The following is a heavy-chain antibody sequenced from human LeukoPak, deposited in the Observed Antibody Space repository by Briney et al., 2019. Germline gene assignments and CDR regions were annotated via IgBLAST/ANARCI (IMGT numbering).Heavy chain of an antibody. J-gene: IGHJ5*02. D-gene: IGHD3-10*01. V-gene: IGHV3-21*01. Sequence: PGRSLRLSCAASGFTFSSYGMHWVRQAPGKGLEWVSSISSSSSYIYYADSVKGRFTISRDNAKNSLYLQMNSLRAEDTAVYYCARGPYGSGFLNWFDPWGQGTLVTVSS. CDR2: ISSSSSYI. CDR1: GFTFSSYG. CDR3: ARGPYGSGFLNWFDP.